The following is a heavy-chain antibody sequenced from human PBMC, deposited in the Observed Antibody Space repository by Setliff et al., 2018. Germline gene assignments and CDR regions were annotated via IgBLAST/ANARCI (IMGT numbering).Heavy chain of an antibody. CDR2: IKEDGSEK. J-gene: IGHJ5*01. CDR1: GFTFSSHW. V-gene: IGHV3-7*01. D-gene: IGHD2-8*01. CDR3: ARDRTPHCTSVGLCGWFDS. Sequence: RLSCVVSGFTFSSHWMSWVRQVPGKGLEWVAVIKEDGSEKYSVASMKGRFTISRDNAKNSLYLQMNSLRAEDTGIYYCARDRTPHCTSVGLCGWFDSWGRGTLVTVSS.